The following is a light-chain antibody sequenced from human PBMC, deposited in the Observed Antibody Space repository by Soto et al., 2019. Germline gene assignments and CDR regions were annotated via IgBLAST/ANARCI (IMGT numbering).Light chain of an antibody. J-gene: IGLJ1*01. CDR2: EVS. CDR1: SSDIGAYNY. Sequence: QSVLTQAACVSGSPGQSITISCTGSSSDIGAYNYVSWFQQYPGKAPKLIISEVSNRPSGVSNRFSGSKSGTAASLTISGLQTEDEADYFCFSFTTDWTHVFGTGTKVTAL. V-gene: IGLV2-14*01. CDR3: FSFTTDWTHV.